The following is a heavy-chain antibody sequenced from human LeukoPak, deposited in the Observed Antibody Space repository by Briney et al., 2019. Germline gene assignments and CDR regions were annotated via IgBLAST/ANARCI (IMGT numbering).Heavy chain of an antibody. CDR3: AREGDSNSGLFDY. CDR1: GDSVSSYF. D-gene: IGHD6-6*01. CDR2: ISNSGST. Sequence: PSETLSLTCSVSGDSVSSYFWSWIRQPPGKGLEWIASISNSGSTNYNPSLKSRVTLSIDTSKNQFSLKLSSVTAADTAVYYCAREGDSNSGLFDYWGQGTLVTVSS. V-gene: IGHV4-59*02. J-gene: IGHJ4*02.